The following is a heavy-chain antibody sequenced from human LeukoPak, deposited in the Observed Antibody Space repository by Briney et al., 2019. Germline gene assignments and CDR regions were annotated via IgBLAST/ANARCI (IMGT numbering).Heavy chain of an antibody. J-gene: IGHJ3*02. V-gene: IGHV1-2*02. CDR1: GYTFTGYY. Sequence: ASVKVSCKASGYTFTGYYMHWGRQAPGQGLEWMGWINPNSGGTHYAQKFQGRDTMTRGTSIRTAYMELSRLRSDDTAVYYCARTGRYGSDHDAFDIWGQGTMVTVSS. CDR3: ARTGRYGSDHDAFDI. CDR2: INPNSGGT. D-gene: IGHD2-15*01.